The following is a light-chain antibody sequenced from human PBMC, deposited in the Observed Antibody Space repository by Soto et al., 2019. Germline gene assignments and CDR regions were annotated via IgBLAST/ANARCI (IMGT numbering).Light chain of an antibody. V-gene: IGKV3-20*01. CDR1: QTVTSNY. Sequence: EVVLTQSPGTLSLSPGERATLSCRASQTVTSNYLAWYQQKPGQAPRLLIYGASSSATDIPHRFSGSGSGTDFTLTISRLEPEDFALYYCQQYLSLPVTSGQGTKLEIK. CDR3: QQYLSLPVT. CDR2: GAS. J-gene: IGKJ2*01.